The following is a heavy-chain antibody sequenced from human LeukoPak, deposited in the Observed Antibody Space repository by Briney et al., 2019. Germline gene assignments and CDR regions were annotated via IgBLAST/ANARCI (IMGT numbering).Heavy chain of an antibody. CDR3: ARAVEGGSSTSSPGX. V-gene: IGHV3-7*01. J-gene: IGHJ4*02. Sequence: GGSLRLSCAASGFTFSNYWMSWVRQAPGKGLEWVANIKRDGSSKYYMDSVKGRFTISRDNAKNSLYLQMNSLRAEDTTVYYWARAVEGGSSTSSPGXWGQGTLVTVSS. CDR2: IKRDGSSK. CDR1: GFTFSNYW. D-gene: IGHD2-2*01.